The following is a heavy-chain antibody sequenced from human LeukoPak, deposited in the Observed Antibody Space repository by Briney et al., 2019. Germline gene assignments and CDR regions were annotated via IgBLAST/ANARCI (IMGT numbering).Heavy chain of an antibody. CDR2: INQDGSEK. CDR1: GFTFSNYW. V-gene: IGHV3-7*03. CDR3: AKSSSYSGYKGDFDY. Sequence: GGSLRLSCAASGFTFSNYWMSWVRQAPGKGLEWVAYINQDGSEKNYVDSGKGRFTVSRDNAKNSLYLQMNSLRAEDTALYYCAKSSSYSGYKGDFDYWGQGTLVTVSS. D-gene: IGHD5-12*01. J-gene: IGHJ4*02.